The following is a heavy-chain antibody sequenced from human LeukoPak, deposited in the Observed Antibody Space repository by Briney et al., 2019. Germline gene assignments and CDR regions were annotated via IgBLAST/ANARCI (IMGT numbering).Heavy chain of an antibody. CDR3: AKDFTFGYYYGSGSSDY. J-gene: IGHJ4*02. CDR1: GFTFSSYG. Sequence: GGSLRLSCAASGFTFSSYGMHWVRQAPSKGLEWVAFIRHDGSNKYYADSVKGRFTISRDNSKNTLYLQMNSLRAEDTAVYYCAKDFTFGYYYGSGSSDYWGQGTLVTVSS. CDR2: IRHDGSNK. V-gene: IGHV3-30*02. D-gene: IGHD3-10*01.